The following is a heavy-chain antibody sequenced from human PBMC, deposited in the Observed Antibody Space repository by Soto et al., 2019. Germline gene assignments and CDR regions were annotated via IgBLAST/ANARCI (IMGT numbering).Heavy chain of an antibody. Sequence: QVQLVESGGGVVQPGRSLRLSCAASGFTFSSYGMHWVRQAPGKGLAWVAVISYDGSNKYYADSVKGRFTISRDNSKNTLYLQMNSLRAEDTAVYYCAKDLYSGVTMVRGDFDYWGQGTLVTVSS. J-gene: IGHJ4*02. CDR3: AKDLYSGVTMVRGDFDY. CDR2: ISYDGSNK. D-gene: IGHD3-10*01. CDR1: GFTFSSYG. V-gene: IGHV3-30*18.